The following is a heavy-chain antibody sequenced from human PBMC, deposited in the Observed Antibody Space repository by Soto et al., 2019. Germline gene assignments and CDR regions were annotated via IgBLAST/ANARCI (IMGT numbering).Heavy chain of an antibody. Sequence: PSETLSLTCTVSGGSISSYYWSWIRQPPGKGLEWIGYIYYSGSTNYNPSLKSRVTISVDTSKNQFSLKLSSVTAADTAVYYCATYQLLSRLGWFDPWGQGTLVTVSS. CDR3: ATYQLLSRLGWFDP. CDR1: GGSISSYY. V-gene: IGHV4-59*08. CDR2: IYYSGST. J-gene: IGHJ5*02. D-gene: IGHD2-2*01.